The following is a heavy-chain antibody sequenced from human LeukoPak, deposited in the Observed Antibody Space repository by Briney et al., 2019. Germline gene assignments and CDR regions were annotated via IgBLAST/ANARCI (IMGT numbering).Heavy chain of an antibody. V-gene: IGHV3-66*01. D-gene: IGHD6-13*01. CDR2: IYSGGST. J-gene: IGHJ4*02. CDR1: GFTVSSNY. Sequence: GSLRLSCAASGFTVSSNYMSWVRQAPGKGPEWVSVIYSGGSTYYADSVKGRFTISRDNSKNTLYLQMNSLRAEDTAVYYCARDFIAAAGTGFDYWGQGTLVTVSS. CDR3: ARDFIAAAGTGFDY.